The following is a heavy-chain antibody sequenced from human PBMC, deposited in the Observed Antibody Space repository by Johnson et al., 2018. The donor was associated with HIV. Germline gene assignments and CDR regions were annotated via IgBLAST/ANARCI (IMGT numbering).Heavy chain of an antibody. Sequence: QVQLVESGGGVVQPGRSLRLSCAASGFTFSSYAMHWVRQAPGKGLEWVAVISYDGSNKYYADSVKGRFTISRDNSKNSLYLQMNSLRVEDTGVYYCAKDRSMDDAFDVWGQGTMFPVSS. V-gene: IGHV3-30-3*01. CDR1: GFTFSSYA. D-gene: IGHD1-26*01. CDR3: AKDRSMDDAFDV. J-gene: IGHJ3*01. CDR2: ISYDGSNK.